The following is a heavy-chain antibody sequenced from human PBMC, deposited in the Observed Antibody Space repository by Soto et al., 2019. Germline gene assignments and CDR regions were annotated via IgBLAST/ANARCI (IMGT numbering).Heavy chain of an antibody. CDR1: GYSFTSYW. CDR3: ARSGVSGGNLEDYYYYGMDV. CDR2: IDPSDSYT. D-gene: IGHD2-15*01. Sequence: GESLKISCKGSGYSFTSYWISWVRQMPGKGLEWMGRIDPSDSYTNYSPSFQGHVTISADKSISTAYLQWSSLKASDTAMDYCARSGVSGGNLEDYYYYGMDVWGQGTTVTVSS. J-gene: IGHJ6*02. V-gene: IGHV5-10-1*01.